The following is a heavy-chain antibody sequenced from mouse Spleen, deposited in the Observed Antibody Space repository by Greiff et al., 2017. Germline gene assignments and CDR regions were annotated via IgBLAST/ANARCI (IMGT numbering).Heavy chain of an antibody. D-gene: IGHD2-14*01. CDR1: GFTLSAYG. J-gene: IGHJ3*01. CDR3: ARAYYRYDGFAY. V-gene: IGHV5-15*01. Sequence: EVKLVESGGGLVKPGGSLKLSGAASGFTLSAYGRAGVGQAPGRGPEWVAFISNLAYSIYYADTVTGRFTISRENAKNTLYLEMSSLRSEDTAMYYCARAYYRYDGFAYWGQGTLVTVSA. CDR2: ISNLAYSI.